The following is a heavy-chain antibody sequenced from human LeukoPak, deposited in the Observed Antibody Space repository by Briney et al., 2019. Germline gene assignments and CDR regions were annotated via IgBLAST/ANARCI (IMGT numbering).Heavy chain of an antibody. CDR3: ARVVGATTSFDY. CDR2: INHSGST. CDR1: GGSFSGYY. Sequence: SETLSLTCAVYGGSFSGYYWSWIRQPPGKGLEWIGEINHSGSTNYNPSLKSRVTISVDTSKNQFSLKLSSVTAADTAVYYRARVVGATTSFDYWGQGTLVTVSS. J-gene: IGHJ4*02. V-gene: IGHV4-34*01. D-gene: IGHD1-26*01.